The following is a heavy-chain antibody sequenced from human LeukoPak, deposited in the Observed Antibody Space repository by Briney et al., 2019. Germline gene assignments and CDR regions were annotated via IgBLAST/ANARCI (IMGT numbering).Heavy chain of an antibody. D-gene: IGHD2-2*01. CDR1: GESFSGYS. V-gene: IGHV4-34*01. CDR2: INHSGSTS. CDR3: ARRLKSSSLYH. J-gene: IGHJ4*02. Sequence: PSETLSLTCAVYGESFSGYSWNWIRQPPGKGLEWIGEINHSGSTSNHNPSLKSRVTMSVDTSKNQFSLKLSSVTAADTAVYYCARRLKSSSLYHWGQGTLVTVSS.